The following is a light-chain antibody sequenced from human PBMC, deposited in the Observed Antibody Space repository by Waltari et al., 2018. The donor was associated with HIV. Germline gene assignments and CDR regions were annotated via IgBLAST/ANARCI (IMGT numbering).Light chain of an antibody. CDR1: QGVGTD. V-gene: IGKV3-20*01. Sequence: VLTQPPGTLTFSAGERVTLSCRASQGVGTDLAWYQQRPGQAPRLLIYDASTRATGIPDRFSGSGSGTDFTLTITRLEPGDSALYPRQQYGSSLRTFGGGTKVEI. CDR3: QQYGSSLRT. J-gene: IGKJ4*01. CDR2: DAS.